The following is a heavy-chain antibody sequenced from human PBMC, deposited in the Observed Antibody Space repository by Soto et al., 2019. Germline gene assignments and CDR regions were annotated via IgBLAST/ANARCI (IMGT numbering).Heavy chain of an antibody. D-gene: IGHD4-17*01. J-gene: IGHJ4*02. CDR3: ARDADYGDPPDY. CDR1: GYTFTSYA. Sequence: QVQLVQSGAEVKTPGASVKVSCKASGYTFTSYAMHWVRQAPGQRLEWMGWINAGNGNTKYSQKFQGRVTITRDTSASTAYMELSSLRSEDTAVYYCARDADYGDPPDYWGQGTLVTVSS. V-gene: IGHV1-3*01. CDR2: INAGNGNT.